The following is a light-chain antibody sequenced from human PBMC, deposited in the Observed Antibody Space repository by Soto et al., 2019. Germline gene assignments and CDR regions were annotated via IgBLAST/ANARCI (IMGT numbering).Light chain of an antibody. CDR1: SSDVGGYNY. J-gene: IGLJ2*01. CDR2: DVS. Sequence: QSALTQPASVSGSPGQSITISCPGTSSDVGGYNYVSWYQHHPGKAPKLTIYDVSNRPSGVSNRFSGSKSGDTASLTISGLQAEDEADYYCSSYTSGSTLVFGGGTKVTVL. V-gene: IGLV2-14*03. CDR3: SSYTSGSTLV.